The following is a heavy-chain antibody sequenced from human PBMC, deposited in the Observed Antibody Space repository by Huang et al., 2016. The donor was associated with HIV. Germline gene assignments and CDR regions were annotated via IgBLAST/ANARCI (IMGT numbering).Heavy chain of an antibody. D-gene: IGHD4-17*01. CDR2: GIPMLGTP. Sequence: QVQLVQSGAEVKTPGSSVKVSCTASGGTFSKYALSWVRQAPGQGLEWMGGGIPMLGTPNYARKFQGRVTITADDSTSTTYVEVSSLRSEDTARYYCARGQLGSYGDYDVLYWGQGTLVTVSS. J-gene: IGHJ4*02. V-gene: IGHV1-69*13. CDR3: ARGQLGSYGDYDVLY. CDR1: GGTFSKYA.